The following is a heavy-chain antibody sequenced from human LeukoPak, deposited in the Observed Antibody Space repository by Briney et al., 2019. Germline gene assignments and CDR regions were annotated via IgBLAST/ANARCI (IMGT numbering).Heavy chain of an antibody. J-gene: IGHJ4*02. D-gene: IGHD3-10*01. CDR3: LRDLIR. CDR1: GFTFSSYW. Sequence: PGESLRLSCAASGFTFSSYWMHWVRQPPGKGLVWLSRIYTDGRSTYYADSVKGRFTISRNNARNTLYLQMNSLRAEDTAVYYCLRDLIRGDQGTLVTVSS. V-gene: IGHV3-74*01. CDR2: IYTDGRST.